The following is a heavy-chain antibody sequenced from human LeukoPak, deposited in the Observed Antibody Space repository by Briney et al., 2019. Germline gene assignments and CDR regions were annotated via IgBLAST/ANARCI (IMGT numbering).Heavy chain of an antibody. CDR1: GYTFTGYY. CDR2: INPNSGGT. D-gene: IGHD5-12*01. Sequence: ASVKVSCKASGYTFTGYYMHWVRQAPGQGLEWMGWINPNSGGTNYAQKFQGRVTMTRDTSISTAYMELSRLRSDDTAVYYCAREPGYSGYDYSYCNGGSCHLWGQGTLVTVSS. J-gene: IGHJ5*02. CDR3: AREPGYSGYDYSYCNGGSCHL. V-gene: IGHV1-2*02.